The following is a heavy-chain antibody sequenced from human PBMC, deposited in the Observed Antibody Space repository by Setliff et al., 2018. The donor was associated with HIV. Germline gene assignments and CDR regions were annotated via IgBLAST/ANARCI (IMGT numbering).Heavy chain of an antibody. V-gene: IGHV4-61*01. Sequence: PSETLSLTCTVSGGSVSTGNYYWNWIRLPPGKGLEWIGCIFYSGSTNYNPSLKSRVTISVDTSKNQFSLRLNSVTAADTAIYYCTRRGADSYYPRPLDVWGKGTTVTVSS. D-gene: IGHD3-10*01. CDR3: TRRGADSYYPRPLDV. CDR2: IFYSGST. CDR1: GGSVSTGNYY. J-gene: IGHJ6*04.